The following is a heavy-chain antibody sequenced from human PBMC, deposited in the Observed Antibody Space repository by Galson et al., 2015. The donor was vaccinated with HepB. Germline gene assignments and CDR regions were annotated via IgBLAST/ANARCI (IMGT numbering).Heavy chain of an antibody. Sequence: LSLTCTVSGGSISSGDYYWSWIRQPPGKGLEWIGYIYYSGSTYYNPSLKSRVTISVDTSKNQFSLKLSSVTAADTAVYYCARHRRSGNPHFDYWGQGTLVTVSS. D-gene: IGHD4-23*01. CDR3: ARHRRSGNPHFDY. CDR1: GGSISSGDYY. CDR2: IYYSGST. J-gene: IGHJ4*02. V-gene: IGHV4-30-4*01.